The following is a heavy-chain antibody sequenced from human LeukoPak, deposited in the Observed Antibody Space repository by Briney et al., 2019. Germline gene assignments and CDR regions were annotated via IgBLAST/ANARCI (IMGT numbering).Heavy chain of an antibody. J-gene: IGHJ4*02. Sequence: SETPSLTCTVSGGSVSSGSYYWSWIRQPPGKGLEWIGYIYYSGSTNYNPSLKSRVTISVDTSKNQFSLKLSSVTAADTAVYYCARDSKDCSSTSCYRLFDYWGQGTLVTVSS. CDR1: GGSVSSGSYY. CDR2: IYYSGST. CDR3: ARDSKDCSSTSCYRLFDY. D-gene: IGHD2-2*02. V-gene: IGHV4-61*01.